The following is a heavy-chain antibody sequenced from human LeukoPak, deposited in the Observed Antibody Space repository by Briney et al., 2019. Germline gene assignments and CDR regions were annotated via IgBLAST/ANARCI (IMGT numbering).Heavy chain of an antibody. CDR1: GFTFSGSA. Sequence: PGGSLRLSCAASGFTFSGSAMHWFRQASGKGREWVGHIGNKVSNYATEYAASLRGRFTISRDDSKDTAYLQVNSLKTEDTAVYYCAGNYDSWTGLNYWGQGTLVTVSS. CDR2: IGNKVSNYAT. V-gene: IGHV3-73*01. CDR3: AGNYDSWTGLNY. D-gene: IGHD3-3*01. J-gene: IGHJ4*02.